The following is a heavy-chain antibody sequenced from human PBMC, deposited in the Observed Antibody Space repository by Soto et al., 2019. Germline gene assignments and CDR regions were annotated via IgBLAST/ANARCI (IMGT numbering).Heavy chain of an antibody. J-gene: IGHJ5*02. Sequence: GGSLRLSCAASAFSFSTYAMHWVRQSPGKGLEWVTVISNDGSNKFYADFVKGRFTISRDNSMNTLYLQVNSLRDEDTAVYYCAGSASGGKNWFDPWGQGTLVTVSS. D-gene: IGHD2-15*01. V-gene: IGHV3-30-3*01. CDR3: AGSASGGKNWFDP. CDR1: AFSFSTYA. CDR2: ISNDGSNK.